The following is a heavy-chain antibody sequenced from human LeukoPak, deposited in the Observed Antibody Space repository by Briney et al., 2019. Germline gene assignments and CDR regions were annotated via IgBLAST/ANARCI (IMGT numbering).Heavy chain of an antibody. V-gene: IGHV1-46*01. J-gene: IGHJ4*02. CDR3: ATSGALWFGES. Sequence: ASVKVSCKASGYTFTSYYMHWVRQAPGQGLEWMGIINPSGGSTSYAQKFQGRVTMTRDASTSTVYMELSSLRSEDTAVYYCATSGALWFGESWGQGTLVTVSS. CDR1: GYTFTSYY. CDR2: INPSGGST. D-gene: IGHD3-10*01.